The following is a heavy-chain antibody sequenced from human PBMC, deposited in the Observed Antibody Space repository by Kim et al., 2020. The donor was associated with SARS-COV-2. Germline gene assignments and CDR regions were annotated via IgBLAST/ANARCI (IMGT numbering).Heavy chain of an antibody. Sequence: GGSLRLSCEASGFTFSSYAMHWVRQAPGKGLEWVAVIWYDGSNKYYADSVKGRFTISRDNSKNTLYLQMNSLRAEDTAVYYCAKDVSGSYSYFDYWGQGTLVTVCS. CDR1: GFTFSSYA. D-gene: IGHD1-26*01. J-gene: IGHJ4*02. CDR2: IWYDGSNK. CDR3: AKDVSGSYSYFDY. V-gene: IGHV3-33*06.